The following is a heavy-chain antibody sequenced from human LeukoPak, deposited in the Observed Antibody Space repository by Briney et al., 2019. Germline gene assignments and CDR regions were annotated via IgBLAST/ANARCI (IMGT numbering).Heavy chain of an antibody. D-gene: IGHD2-2*01. CDR3: TRDNFCSSTSCPYYYYYGMDV. CDR2: IRSKAYGGTT. Sequence: GGSLRLSCTASGFTFGDYAMSWVRQAPGKGLEWVGFIRSKAYGGTTEYAAPVKGRFTISRDDSKSIAYLQMNSLKTEDTAVYYCTRDNFCSSTSCPYYYYYGMDVWGQGTTVTVSS. V-gene: IGHV3-49*04. CDR1: GFTFGDYA. J-gene: IGHJ6*02.